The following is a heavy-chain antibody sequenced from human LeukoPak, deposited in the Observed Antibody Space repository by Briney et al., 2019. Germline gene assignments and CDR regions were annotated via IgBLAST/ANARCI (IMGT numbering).Heavy chain of an antibody. CDR1: GFTFSSYS. Sequence: GGSLRLSCAASGFTFSSYSMNWVRQAPGKGLEWVSSISSSSSYIYYADSVKGRFTISRDNAKNSLYLQMNSLRAEDTAVYYCARAGLLLYAFDIWGQGTMVTVSS. CDR3: ARAGLLLYAFDI. V-gene: IGHV3-21*01. J-gene: IGHJ3*02. D-gene: IGHD3-22*01. CDR2: ISSSSSYI.